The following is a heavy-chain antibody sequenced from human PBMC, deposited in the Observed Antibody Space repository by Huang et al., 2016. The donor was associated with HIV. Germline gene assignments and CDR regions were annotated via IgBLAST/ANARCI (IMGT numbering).Heavy chain of an antibody. D-gene: IGHD1-7*01. J-gene: IGHJ6*02. CDR3: ATKTGAMDI. CDR2: IKQDESEK. V-gene: IGHV3-7*01. CDR1: TFSFGAYW. Sequence: VESGGRLVQPGGSMGLSCVGFTFSFGAYWMSWVRQTTGKGQEWVANIKQDESEKYYVESVKGRFNISRDNAKKILFLQMDNVRVEDTATYYCATKTGAMDIWGQGTAVTVS.